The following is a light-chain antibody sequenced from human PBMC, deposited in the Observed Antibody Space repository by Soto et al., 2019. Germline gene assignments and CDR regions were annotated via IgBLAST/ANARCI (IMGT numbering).Light chain of an antibody. CDR3: QQSYSTPYGYT. J-gene: IGKJ2*01. V-gene: IGKV1-39*01. CDR2: AAS. CDR1: QSISSY. Sequence: DIQMTQSPSSLSASVGDRVTITCRASQSISSYLNWYQQKPGKAPKLLIYAASSLQSGVPSRFRGSGSGTDFNLTISSLQPEDFATYYCQQSYSTPYGYTFGQGTKLEIK.